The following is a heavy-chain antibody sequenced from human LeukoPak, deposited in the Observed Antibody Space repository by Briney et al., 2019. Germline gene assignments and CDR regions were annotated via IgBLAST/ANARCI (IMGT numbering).Heavy chain of an antibody. J-gene: IGHJ4*02. Sequence: ASVKVSCKASGYTFTNYGISWVRQAPGQGLEWMVWISAYNGNTNYAQRFQDRLTMTTDTSTSTAYMELRSLRSDDTAVYYCARDQHGDYWGEGHFDSWGQGTLVTVSS. CDR1: GYTFTNYG. D-gene: IGHD4-17*01. CDR2: ISAYNGNT. V-gene: IGHV1-18*01. CDR3: ARDQHGDYWGEGHFDS.